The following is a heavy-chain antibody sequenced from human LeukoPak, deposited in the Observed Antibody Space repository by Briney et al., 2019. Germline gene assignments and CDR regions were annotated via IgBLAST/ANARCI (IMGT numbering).Heavy chain of an antibody. CDR1: GYTFTNYE. V-gene: IGHV1-18*01. Sequence: ASVKVSCKASGYTFTNYEINWVRQAPGQGLEWMGWISAYNGNTNYAQKLQGRVTMTTDTSTSTAYMELRSLRSDDTAVYYCAREFDFWSGYYGNGMDVWGQGTTVTVSS. CDR3: AREFDFWSGYYGNGMDV. CDR2: ISAYNGNT. D-gene: IGHD3-3*01. J-gene: IGHJ6*02.